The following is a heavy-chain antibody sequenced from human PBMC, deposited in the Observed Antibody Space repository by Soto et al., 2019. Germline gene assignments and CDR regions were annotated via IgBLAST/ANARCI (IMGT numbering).Heavy chain of an antibody. CDR1: GFTFSSYA. D-gene: IGHD5-12*01. V-gene: IGHV3-23*01. CDR3: AKIEDGYNYLKAHFDY. Sequence: GGSLRLSCAASGFTFSSYAMSWVRQAPGKGLEWVSAISGSGGSTYYADSVKGRFTISRDNSKNTLYLQMNSLRAEDTAVYYCAKIEDGYNYLKAHFDYWGQGTLVTVSS. CDR2: ISGSGGST. J-gene: IGHJ4*02.